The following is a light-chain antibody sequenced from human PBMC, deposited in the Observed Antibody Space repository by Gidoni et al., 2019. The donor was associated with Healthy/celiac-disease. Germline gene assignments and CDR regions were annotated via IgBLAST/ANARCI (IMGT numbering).Light chain of an antibody. CDR3: SSYTSSSTYV. CDR2: EVS. Sequence: QSALTPPASVSGSPGQSITISCTGTSSDVGGYNYVSWYQQHLGKAPKLMIYEVSNRPSGVSNRFSGSKSGNTASLTSSGLQTEDEADYYCSSYTSSSTYVFGTGTKVTVL. V-gene: IGLV2-14*01. J-gene: IGLJ1*01. CDR1: SSDVGGYNY.